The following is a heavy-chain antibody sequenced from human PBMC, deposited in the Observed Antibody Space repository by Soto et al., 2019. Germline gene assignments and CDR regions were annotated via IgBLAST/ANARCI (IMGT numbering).Heavy chain of an antibody. D-gene: IGHD5-18*01. CDR3: ATRSLTAEIDAFDI. Sequence: ASVKVSCKASGYTFTNYAVHWVRQAPGKGLEWMGGFDPEDGETIYAQKFQGRVTMTEDTSTDTAYMELSSLRSEDTAVYYCATRSLTAEIDAFDIWGQGTMVTVSS. CDR1: GYTFTNYA. V-gene: IGHV1-24*01. CDR2: FDPEDGET. J-gene: IGHJ3*02.